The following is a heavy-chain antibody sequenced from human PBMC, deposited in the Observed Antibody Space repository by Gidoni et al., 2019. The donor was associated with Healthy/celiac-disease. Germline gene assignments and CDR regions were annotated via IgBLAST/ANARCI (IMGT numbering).Heavy chain of an antibody. D-gene: IGHD6-19*01. J-gene: IGHJ4*02. V-gene: IGHV4-39*07. Sequence: QLQLQESGPGLVKPSEPLSLTCTVSGGSISSSSYYWGWIRQPPGKGLEWIGSIYYSGSTYYNPSLKSRVTISVDTSKNQFSLKLSSVTAADTAVYYCARDSSGWYGGSDYWGQGTLVTVSS. CDR3: ARDSSGWYGGSDY. CDR1: GGSISSSSYY. CDR2: IYYSGST.